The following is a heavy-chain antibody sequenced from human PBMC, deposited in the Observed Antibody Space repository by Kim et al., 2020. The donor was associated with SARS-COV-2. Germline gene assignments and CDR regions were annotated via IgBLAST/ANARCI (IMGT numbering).Heavy chain of an antibody. CDR2: IKEDGSEK. V-gene: IGHV3-7*03. J-gene: IGHJ4*02. Sequence: GGSLRLSCAVSEFTFSTFWMRWVRQAPGKGLEYVANIKEDGSEKYYADSVKGRFTISRDNAKNSLYLQMNSLRAEDTAVYYCAREIPGGACFYDYWGQGTLVTVSS. D-gene: IGHD2-15*01. CDR1: EFTFSTFW. CDR3: AREIPGGACFYDY.